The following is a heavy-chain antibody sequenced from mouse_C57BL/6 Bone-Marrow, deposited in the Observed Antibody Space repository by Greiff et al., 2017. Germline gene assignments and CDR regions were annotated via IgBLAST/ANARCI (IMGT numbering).Heavy chain of an antibody. CDR3: ARERRPSRAWFAY. J-gene: IGHJ3*01. Sequence: QLQQPGAELVMPGASVKLSCKASGYTFPSYWMHWVKQRPGQGLEWIGEIDPSDSYTNYNQKFKGKSTLTVDKSSSTAYMQLSSLTSEDSAVYYCARERRPSRAWFAYWGQGTLVTVSA. CDR1: GYTFPSYW. CDR2: IDPSDSYT. V-gene: IGHV1-69*01.